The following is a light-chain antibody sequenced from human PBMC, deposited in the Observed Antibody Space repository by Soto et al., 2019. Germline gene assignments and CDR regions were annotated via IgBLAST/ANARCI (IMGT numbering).Light chain of an antibody. V-gene: IGLV3-21*04. J-gene: IGLJ2*01. CDR1: NIGSKS. Sequence: SYELAQPPSVSVAPGKTARITFGGNNIGSKSVHWYQQKPGQAPVVVIYYNSDRPSGIPERFYGSNSGNTATLTISSVEGGDEAGSHCQVCDSSSDLVVFGGGTKVTVL. CDR3: QVCDSSSDLVV. CDR2: YNS.